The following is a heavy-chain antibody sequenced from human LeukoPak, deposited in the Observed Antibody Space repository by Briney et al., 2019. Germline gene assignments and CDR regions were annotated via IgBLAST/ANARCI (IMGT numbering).Heavy chain of an antibody. D-gene: IGHD2-8*01. Sequence: ASVKVSCKASGYTFTNYGVTWVRQAPGQGLEWMGWISTYNGNTNYAQKLQGRVTMTTDTSTSTAYMELRSLRSDDTAVYYCASPAEYCTNGVCLDYWGQGTLVTVSS. CDR2: ISTYNGNT. CDR1: GYTFTNYG. CDR3: ASPAEYCTNGVCLDY. V-gene: IGHV1-18*01. J-gene: IGHJ4*02.